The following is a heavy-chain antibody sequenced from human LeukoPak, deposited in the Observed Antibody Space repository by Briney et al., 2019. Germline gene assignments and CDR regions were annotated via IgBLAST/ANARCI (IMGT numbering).Heavy chain of an antibody. CDR3: ARVKAAAGDN. Sequence: SETLSLTCSVSGGSISSSLYFWGWIRQPPGKGLEWIGTVYSSGSTHYNPSLKSRVTLSIDTSNDQFSLKLSSVTAADTAVYYCARVKAAAGDNWGQGTLVTVSS. D-gene: IGHD6-13*01. V-gene: IGHV4-39*07. J-gene: IGHJ4*02. CDR1: GGSISSSLYF. CDR2: VYSSGST.